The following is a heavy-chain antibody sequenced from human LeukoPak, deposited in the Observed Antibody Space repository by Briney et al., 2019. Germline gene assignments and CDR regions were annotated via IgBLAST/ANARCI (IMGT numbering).Heavy chain of an antibody. CDR3: ARGDDYGDYYFDY. CDR1: GGSISSYY. V-gene: IGHV4-4*07. J-gene: IGHJ4*02. D-gene: IGHD4-17*01. Sequence: SETLSLTCTVSGGSISSYYCSWIRQPAGKGLEWIGRIYTSGSTNYNPSLKSRVTMSVDTSKNQFSLKLSSVAAADTAVYYCARGDDYGDYYFDYWGQGTLVTVSS. CDR2: IYTSGST.